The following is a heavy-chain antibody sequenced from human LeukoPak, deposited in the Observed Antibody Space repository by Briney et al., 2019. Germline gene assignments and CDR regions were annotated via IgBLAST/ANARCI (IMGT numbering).Heavy chain of an antibody. CDR3: ARDSGYCSSTGCYVHYFDY. J-gene: IGHJ4*02. CDR2: ISSSSGYI. D-gene: IGHD2-2*01. Sequence: GGSLRLSYAASGFTFNSYSMNWVRQTPGKGLEWVSSISSSSGYINYADSVKGRFTVSRDNAKNSLYLQMNSLRAEDTAVYYCARDSGYCSSTGCYVHYFDYWGQGTLVTVSS. V-gene: IGHV3-21*01. CDR1: GFTFNSYS.